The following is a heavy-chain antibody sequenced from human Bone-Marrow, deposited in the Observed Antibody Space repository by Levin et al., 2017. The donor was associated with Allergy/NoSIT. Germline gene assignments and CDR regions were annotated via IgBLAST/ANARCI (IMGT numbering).Heavy chain of an antibody. V-gene: IGHV3-30*04. CDR1: GFTFSNYA. CDR3: ARGERVVVTGIVDY. CDR2: VSSDGRHK. J-gene: IGHJ4*02. D-gene: IGHD2-21*02. Sequence: GGSLRLSCAASGFTFSNYAMHWVRQAPGKGLQWVAVVSSDGRHKYYADSVMDRFTVSRDNSRDTLHLQMNSLRAEDTAVYYCARGERVVVTGIVDYWGQGALVTVSS.